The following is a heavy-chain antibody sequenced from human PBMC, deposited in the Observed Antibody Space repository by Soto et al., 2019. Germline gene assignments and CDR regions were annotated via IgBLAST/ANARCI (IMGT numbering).Heavy chain of an antibody. CDR1: VFTSSG. D-gene: IGHD3-3*01. J-gene: IGHJ3*01. V-gene: IGHV1-18*04. Sequence: ASVKVSCKASVFTSSGISWVRQAPGQRLEWMGWISTHNGNTIYAQKFQGRVIMTMDTSTTTVYMELRSLRPDDTAVYLCAREGILGLFDAYDLWGQGTMVAVSS. CDR2: ISTHNGNT. CDR3: AREGILGLFDAYDL.